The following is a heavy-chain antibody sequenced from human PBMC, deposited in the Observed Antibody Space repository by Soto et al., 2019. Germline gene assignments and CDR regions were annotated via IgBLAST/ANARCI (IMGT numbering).Heavy chain of an antibody. J-gene: IGHJ6*02. V-gene: IGHV3-30-3*01. CDR3: SRELPIEATPYYSYGMHV. CDR2: ISYDGSNK. CDR1: GFTFSSYA. Sequence: GSLRLSCAASGFTFSSYAMHWVRQALGKGLEWVAVISYDGSNKYYADSVKGRFTISRDNSKNTLYLQMNSLRAEDTAVYYCSRELPIEATPYYSYGMHVWGRATTVTVS. D-gene: IGHD5-12*01.